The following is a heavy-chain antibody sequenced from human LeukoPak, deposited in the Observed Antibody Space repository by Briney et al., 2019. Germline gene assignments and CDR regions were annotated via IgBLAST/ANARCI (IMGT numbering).Heavy chain of an antibody. J-gene: IGHJ4*02. CDR3: ASDAFDY. V-gene: IGHV3-21*01. CDR1: EFSFSNYG. Sequence: GESLRLSCTASEFSFSNYGMSWVRQAPGNGLEWVSTISGYGSSTYYSDSVKGRFTISRDNAKNSLYLQMNSLGAEDTAVYYCASDAFDYWGQGTLVTVSS. CDR2: ISGYGSST.